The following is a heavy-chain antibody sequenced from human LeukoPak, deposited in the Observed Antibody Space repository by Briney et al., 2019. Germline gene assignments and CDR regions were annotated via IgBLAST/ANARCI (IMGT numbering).Heavy chain of an antibody. CDR2: ISYDGSNK. CDR3: AGAQDSSGWYTPGNWFDP. V-gene: IGHV3-30-3*01. CDR1: GFTFSSYA. D-gene: IGHD6-19*01. Sequence: PGGSLRLSCAASGFTFSSYAMHWVRQAPGKGLEWVAVISYDGSNKYYADSVKGRFTISRDNSKNTLYLQMNSLRAEDTAVYYCAGAQDSSGWYTPGNWFDPWGQGTLVTVSS. J-gene: IGHJ5*02.